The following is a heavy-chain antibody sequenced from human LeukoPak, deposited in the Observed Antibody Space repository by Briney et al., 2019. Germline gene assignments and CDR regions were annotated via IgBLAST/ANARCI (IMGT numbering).Heavy chain of an antibody. D-gene: IGHD3-10*01. CDR2: INYSGNS. V-gene: IGHV4-59*08. Sequence: SSETLSLTCTVSGGSISTYYWSWIRQPPGKGLEWIGHINYSGNSNYNPSLRSRVTISVDMSKNQFSLKLSSVTAADTAVYYCARRDYYGSGTEADYWGQGTLVTVSS. CDR1: GGSISTYY. CDR3: ARRDYYGSGTEADY. J-gene: IGHJ4*02.